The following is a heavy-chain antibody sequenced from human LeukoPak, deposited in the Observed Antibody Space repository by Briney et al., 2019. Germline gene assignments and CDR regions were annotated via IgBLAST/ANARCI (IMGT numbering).Heavy chain of an antibody. V-gene: IGHV1-69*10. J-gene: IGHJ4*02. CDR3: ARDPVDTSMRGCLDY. Sequence: SVKVSCKASGGTFSSNAISWVRQAPGQGLEWMGGIIPIFGIANYAQKFQDRVTITADKSTSTAYMELSSLRSEDTAVYYCARDPVDTSMRGCLDYWGQGTLVTVSS. CDR2: IIPIFGIA. CDR1: GGTFSSNA. D-gene: IGHD5-18*01.